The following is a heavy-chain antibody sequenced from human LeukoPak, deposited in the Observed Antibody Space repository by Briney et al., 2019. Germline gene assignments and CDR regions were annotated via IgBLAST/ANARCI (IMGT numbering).Heavy chain of an antibody. D-gene: IGHD1-26*01. J-gene: IGHJ6*02. CDR2: IYSGGST. Sequence: GGSLRLSCAASGFTVSSNYMSWVRQAPGRGLEWVSVIYSGGSTYYADSVKGRFTISRDNSKNTLYLQMNSLRAEDTAVYYCARSFGGSYFYYYYGMDVWGQGTTVTVSS. V-gene: IGHV3-53*01. CDR1: GFTVSSNY. CDR3: ARSFGGSYFYYYYGMDV.